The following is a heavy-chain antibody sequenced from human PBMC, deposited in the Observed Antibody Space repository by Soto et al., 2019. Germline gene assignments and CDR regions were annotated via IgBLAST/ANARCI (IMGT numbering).Heavy chain of an antibody. CDR3: ARERSSSKRFDP. V-gene: IGHV1-8*01. J-gene: IGHJ5*02. Sequence: QVQLVQSGAEVKKPGASVKVSCKASGYTFTSYDINWVRQATGQGLEWMGWMNPNSGKTGYAQKFQGRVTMTTNTPIRTAYMELSSLRSGDTAVYYCARERSSSKRFDPWGQGTLVTVSS. CDR1: GYTFTSYD. CDR2: MNPNSGKT. D-gene: IGHD3-16*02.